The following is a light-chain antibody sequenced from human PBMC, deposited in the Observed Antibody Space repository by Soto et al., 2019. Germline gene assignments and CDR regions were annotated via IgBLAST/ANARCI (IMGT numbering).Light chain of an antibody. V-gene: IGLV2-14*01. J-gene: IGLJ1*01. Sequence: QSALTQPASVSGSPGQSITISCTGTSSDVGGYNYVSWYQHHPGKAPKLMIYEVSNRPSGVSNRCSGSKSGNTASLTISGLQAEDEADYYCSSYTTRSTLVFGTGTKVTVL. CDR1: SSDVGGYNY. CDR2: EVS. CDR3: SSYTTRSTLV.